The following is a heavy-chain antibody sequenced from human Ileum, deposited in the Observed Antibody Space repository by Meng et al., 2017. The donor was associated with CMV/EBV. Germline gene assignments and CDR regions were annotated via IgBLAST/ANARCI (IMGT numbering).Heavy chain of an antibody. J-gene: IGHJ3*02. V-gene: IGHV4-34*01. Sequence: CAVYGGSFSGYYWSWIRQPPGKGLEWIGEINHSGSTNYNPSLKSRVTISVDTSKNQFSLKLSSVTAADTAVYYCAMYSSSSGAFDIWGQGTMVTVSS. D-gene: IGHD6-13*01. CDR1: GGSFSGYY. CDR2: INHSGST. CDR3: AMYSSSSGAFDI.